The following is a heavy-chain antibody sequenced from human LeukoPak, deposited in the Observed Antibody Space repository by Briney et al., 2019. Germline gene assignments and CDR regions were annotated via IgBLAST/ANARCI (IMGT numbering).Heavy chain of an antibody. CDR1: GGSISSYY. CDR3: ARGAAYCGGDCYRL. J-gene: IGHJ4*02. CDR2: IYYSGST. V-gene: IGHV4-59*01. Sequence: SETLSLTCTVSGGSISSYYWSWLRQPPGKGLEWLGYIYYSGSTNYNPSLKSRVTISVDTSKNQFSLKLSSVTAADTAVYYCARGAAYCGGDCYRLWGQGTLVTVSS. D-gene: IGHD2-21*02.